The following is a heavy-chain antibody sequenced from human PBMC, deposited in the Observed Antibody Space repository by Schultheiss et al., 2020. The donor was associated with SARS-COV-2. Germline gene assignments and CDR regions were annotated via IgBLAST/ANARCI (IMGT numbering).Heavy chain of an antibody. V-gene: IGHV3-23*01. CDR3: AKDPSGWYAVGNWFDP. J-gene: IGHJ5*02. CDR2: ISGSGGST. CDR1: GFTFSSYA. D-gene: IGHD6-19*01. Sequence: ESLKISCSASGFTFSSYAMHWVRQAPGKGLEWVSAISGSGGSTYYADSVKGRFTISRDNSKNTLYLQMNGLRDEDTAVYYCAKDPSGWYAVGNWFDPWGQGTLVTVSS.